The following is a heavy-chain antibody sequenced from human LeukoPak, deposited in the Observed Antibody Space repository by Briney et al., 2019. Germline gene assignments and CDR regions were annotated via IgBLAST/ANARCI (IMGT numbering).Heavy chain of an antibody. D-gene: IGHD2-15*01. CDR3: ARDRGYCSGGSCYSVGYYYGMDV. J-gene: IGHJ6*02. CDR1: GFTFSSHW. CDR2: IKEDGSKK. Sequence: PGGSLRLSCATSGFTFSSHWMTWVRQAPGKGLEWVANIKEDGSKKNYVDSVKGRFTISRDNAKNSLYLQMNSLRAEDTAVYYCARDRGYCSGGSCYSVGYYYGMDVWGQGTTVTVSS. V-gene: IGHV3-7*03.